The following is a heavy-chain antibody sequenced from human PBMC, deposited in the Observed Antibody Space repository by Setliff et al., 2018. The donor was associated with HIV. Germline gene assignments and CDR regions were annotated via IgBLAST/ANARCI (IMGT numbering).Heavy chain of an antibody. CDR1: GFTFYIYE. Sequence: GGSLRLSCAASGFTFYIYELNWVRQAPGKGLEWVSYISGGGDYTTHYADSVKGRFTISRDNAEGSLYLQMSNLRAEDTAVYYCARLPSPKERSYWRVPFDIWGQGTMVTVSS. D-gene: IGHD1-26*01. CDR3: ARLPSPKERSYWRVPFDI. J-gene: IGHJ3*02. CDR2: ISGGGDYTT. V-gene: IGHV3-48*03.